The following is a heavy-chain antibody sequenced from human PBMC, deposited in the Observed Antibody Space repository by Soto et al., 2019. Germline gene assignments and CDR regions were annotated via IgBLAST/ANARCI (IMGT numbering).Heavy chain of an antibody. CDR2: IYYSGST. Sequence: TSETLSLTCTVSGGSISSYYWSWIRQPPGKGLEWIGYIYYSGSTNYNPSLKSRVTISVDTSKNQFSLKLSSVTAADTAVYYCASLLIAARGNWFDPWGQGTLVTVSS. D-gene: IGHD6-6*01. V-gene: IGHV4-59*01. CDR3: ASLLIAARGNWFDP. CDR1: GGSISSYY. J-gene: IGHJ5*02.